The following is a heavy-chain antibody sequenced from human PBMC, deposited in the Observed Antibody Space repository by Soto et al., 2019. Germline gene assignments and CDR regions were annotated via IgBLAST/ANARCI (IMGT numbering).Heavy chain of an antibody. CDR3: ARSMENYVGEKYLDY. V-gene: IGHV3-33*01. J-gene: IGHJ4*02. Sequence: QVQLVESGGGVVQPGRSLRLSCAASGFTFSSYGMHWVRQAPGKGLEWVAVIWYDGSNKYYADSVKGRFTISRDNSKNTLYLQMNSLRAEDTAVYYCARSMENYVGEKYLDYWGQGTLVTVSS. CDR1: GFTFSSYG. D-gene: IGHD1-7*01. CDR2: IWYDGSNK.